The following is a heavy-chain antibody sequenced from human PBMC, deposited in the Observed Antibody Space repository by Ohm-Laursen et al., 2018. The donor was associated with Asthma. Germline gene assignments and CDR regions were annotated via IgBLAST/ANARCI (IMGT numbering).Heavy chain of an antibody. Sequence: GSLRLSCTASGLTSNSYWMHWVRQAPGKGLVWVSRISLHGGSISHADSVKGRFTISTDSAKNTLYLQMNSLRPEDTAVYYCASTSSYSYYYGMDVWGQGTTVIVSS. CDR3: ASTSSYSYYYGMDV. J-gene: IGHJ6*02. CDR1: GLTSNSYW. V-gene: IGHV3-74*01. CDR2: ISLHGGSI.